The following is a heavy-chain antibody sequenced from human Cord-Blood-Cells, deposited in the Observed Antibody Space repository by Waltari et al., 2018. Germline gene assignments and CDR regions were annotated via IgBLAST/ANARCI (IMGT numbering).Heavy chain of an antibody. D-gene: IGHD3-22*01. CDR3: ARGDDSSGYSTFDY. CDR1: GGSFSGSY. Sequence: QVQLQQWGAGLLKPSETLSLTCAVYGGSFSGSYWRWIRPPPGKGLEWIGEINHSRSTNYNPSLKSRVTISVDTSKNQFSLKLSSVTAADTAVYYCARGDDSSGYSTFDYWGQGTLVTVSS. V-gene: IGHV4-34*01. J-gene: IGHJ4*02. CDR2: INHSRST.